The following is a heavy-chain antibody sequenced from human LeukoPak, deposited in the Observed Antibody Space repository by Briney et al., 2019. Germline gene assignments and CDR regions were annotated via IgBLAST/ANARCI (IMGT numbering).Heavy chain of an antibody. J-gene: IGHJ4*02. CDR3: AKSGYFDSSGYKYYFDH. CDR1: GFIFNTYS. D-gene: IGHD3-22*01. V-gene: IGHV3-23*01. Sequence: GGPLRLSCAASGFIFNTYSMSWVRQAPGKGLEWVSAISGSGGSTYYADSVKGRFTISRDNSKNTLDLQMNSLRAEETAIYYCAKSGYFDSSGYKYYFDHWGQGALVTVSS. CDR2: ISGSGGST.